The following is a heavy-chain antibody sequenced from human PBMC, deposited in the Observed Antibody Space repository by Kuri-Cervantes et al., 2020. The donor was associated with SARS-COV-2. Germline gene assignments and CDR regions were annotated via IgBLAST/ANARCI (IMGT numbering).Heavy chain of an antibody. V-gene: IGHV3-33*01. J-gene: IGHJ6*02. Sequence: GESLKISCAASGFPFSSYGMHWVRQAPGKGLEWVAVIWYDGSNKYYADSVKGRFTISRDNSKNTLYLQMNSLRAEDTAVYYCARDPPHGTDYGGSMDVWGQGTTVTVSS. CDR2: IWYDGSNK. D-gene: IGHD4-23*01. CDR3: ARDPPHGTDYGGSMDV. CDR1: GFPFSSYG.